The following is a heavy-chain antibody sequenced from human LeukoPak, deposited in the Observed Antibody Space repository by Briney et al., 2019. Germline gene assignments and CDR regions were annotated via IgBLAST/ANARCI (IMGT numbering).Heavy chain of an antibody. Sequence: PSETLSLTCSVSGGSISNTNYYWGWIRQPPGKGLEWIASIYHSGRTYYNPSLKSRVTISVDTSKNQFSLKLSSVTAADTAVYFCARDGGKIAAAGPPMAFDIWGQGTMVTVSS. CDR3: ARDGGKIAAAGPPMAFDI. V-gene: IGHV4-39*07. CDR2: IYHSGRT. CDR1: GGSISNTNYY. J-gene: IGHJ3*02. D-gene: IGHD6-13*01.